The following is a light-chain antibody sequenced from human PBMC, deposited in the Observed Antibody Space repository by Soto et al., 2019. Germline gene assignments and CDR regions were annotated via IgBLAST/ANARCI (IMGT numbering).Light chain of an antibody. V-gene: IGLV2-14*01. J-gene: IGLJ3*02. Sequence: QSALTQPASVSGSPGQSITISCTGTSSDVGGYNYVSWYQQHPGKAPKLMIYEVSNRPSGVSNRFSGSKSGNTASLTISGLQAEDEADCYCSSYTSGSTWVFGGGTKVTVL. CDR1: SSDVGGYNY. CDR2: EVS. CDR3: SSYTSGSTWV.